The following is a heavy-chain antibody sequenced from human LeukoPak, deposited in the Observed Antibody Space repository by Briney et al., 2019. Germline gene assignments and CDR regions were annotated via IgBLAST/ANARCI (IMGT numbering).Heavy chain of an antibody. CDR3: ARDPGIAVAGRFDFDY. Sequence: SETLCLTCAVYGGSFSGYYWSWIRQPPGKGLEWIGEINHSGSTNYNPSLKSRVTISVDTSKNQFSLKLSSVTAADTAVYYCARDPGIAVAGRFDFDYWGQGTLVTVSS. D-gene: IGHD6-19*01. J-gene: IGHJ4*02. V-gene: IGHV4-34*01. CDR2: INHSGST. CDR1: GGSFSGYY.